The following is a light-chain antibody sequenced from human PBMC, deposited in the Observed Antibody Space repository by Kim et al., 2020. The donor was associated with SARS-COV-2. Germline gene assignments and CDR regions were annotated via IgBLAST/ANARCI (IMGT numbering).Light chain of an antibody. J-gene: IGLJ2*01. V-gene: IGLV1-40*01. Sequence: VTITCTGSRSSSGVGYDVHWYQHHPQAAPTLILFGNSNRPPGAPDRFSCSGSGTSASLAITGLQAEDEADYYCQSYDSSRSGSVVFGGGTQLTVL. CDR2: GNS. CDR1: RSSSGVGYD. CDR3: QSYDSSRSGSVV.